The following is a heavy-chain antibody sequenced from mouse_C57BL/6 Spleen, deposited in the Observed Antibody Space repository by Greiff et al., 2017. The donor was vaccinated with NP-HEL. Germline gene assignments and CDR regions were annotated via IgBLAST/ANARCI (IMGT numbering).Heavy chain of an antibody. V-gene: IGHV1-81*01. J-gene: IGHJ2*01. CDR1: GYTFTSYG. CDR2: IYPRSGNT. Sequence: QVQLQQSGAELVRPGASVKLSCKASGYTFTSYGMSWVKQRPGQGLEWIGEIYPRSGNTYYNEKFKGKATLTAEKSSSTAYMELSSLTSEDAAVYFCGTDGNLVSFDYWGQGTTLTVSS. D-gene: IGHD2-3*01. CDR3: GTDGNLVSFDY.